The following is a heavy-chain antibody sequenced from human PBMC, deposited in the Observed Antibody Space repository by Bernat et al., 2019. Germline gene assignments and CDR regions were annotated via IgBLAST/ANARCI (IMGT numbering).Heavy chain of an antibody. CDR1: GCSISSSSYY. Sequence: QLQLQESGPGLVKPSETLSLTCTVSGCSISSSSYYWGWIRQPPGKGLEWIGSIYYSGSTYYNASLKSRVTIAVDTSKNQFSLKLSSATAADTAVYYCARQRSSSWYSPFEYWGQGTLVTVSS. CDR2: IYYSGST. D-gene: IGHD6-13*01. J-gene: IGHJ4*02. V-gene: IGHV4-39*01. CDR3: ARQRSSSWYSPFEY.